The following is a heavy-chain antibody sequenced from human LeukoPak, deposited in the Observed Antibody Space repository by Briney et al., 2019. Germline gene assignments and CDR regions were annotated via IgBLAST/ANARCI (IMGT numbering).Heavy chain of an antibody. CDR1: GFTFSSYS. Sequence: GGSLRLSCAASGFTFSSYSMNWVRQAPGKGLEWVSSISSSSSYIYYADSVKGRFTISRDNAKNSLYLQMYSLRAEDTAVYYCARVGSEGDYYDSSGYFDYWGQGTLVTVSS. CDR2: ISSSSSYI. CDR3: ARVGSEGDYYDSSGYFDY. J-gene: IGHJ4*02. V-gene: IGHV3-21*01. D-gene: IGHD3-22*01.